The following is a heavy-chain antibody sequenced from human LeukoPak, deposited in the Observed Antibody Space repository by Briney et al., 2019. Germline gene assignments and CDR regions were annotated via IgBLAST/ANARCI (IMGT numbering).Heavy chain of an antibody. J-gene: IGHJ6*03. CDR1: GFTVSSNS. V-gene: IGHV3-66*03. CDR3: AKDVMHFGSGRPYYMDV. CDR2: IYSDNT. Sequence: GGSLRLSCTVSGFTVSSNSMSWVRQAPGKGLEWVSFIYSDNTHYSDSVKGRFTISRDNSKNTLYLQMNGLRREDTAVYYCAKDVMHFGSGRPYYMDVWGRGTTVTISS. D-gene: IGHD3-10*01.